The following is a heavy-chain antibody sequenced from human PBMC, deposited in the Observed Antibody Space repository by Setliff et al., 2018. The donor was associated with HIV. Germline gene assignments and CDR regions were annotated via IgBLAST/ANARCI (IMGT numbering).Heavy chain of an antibody. J-gene: IGHJ4*02. CDR1: GGSFSGYY. CDR3: ARVGGFFGEARPPPDY. Sequence: SETLSLTCAVYGGSFSGYYWSWIRQPPGKGLEWIGGINHSGNTNYNPSLMSRVTISIDTSKDQLSLKLNSVTAADTAVYYCARVGGFFGEARPPPDYWGQGALVTVSS. D-gene: IGHD3-10*01. CDR2: INHSGNT. V-gene: IGHV4-34*01.